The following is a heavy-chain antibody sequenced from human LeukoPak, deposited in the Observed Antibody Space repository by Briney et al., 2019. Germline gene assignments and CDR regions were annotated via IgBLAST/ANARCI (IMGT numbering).Heavy chain of an antibody. Sequence: GRSLRLSCAASGFLFRTYGMHWVRQAPGRGLEWVAFIWYDGSNKYYADSVKGRFTISRDNSKNTLYLQMNSLRVEDTAVYYCGKDFSYYDSSGSGPDYWGQGTLVTVSS. CDR1: GFLFRTYG. CDR2: IWYDGSNK. CDR3: GKDFSYYDSSGSGPDY. J-gene: IGHJ4*02. V-gene: IGHV3-33*06. D-gene: IGHD3-22*01.